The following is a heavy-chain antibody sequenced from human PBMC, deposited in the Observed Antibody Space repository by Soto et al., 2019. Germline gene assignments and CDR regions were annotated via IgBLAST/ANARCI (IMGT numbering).Heavy chain of an antibody. J-gene: IGHJ4*02. CDR2: IYYSGST. Sequence: QVQLQESGPGLVKPSRTLSLTCTVSGGSISSGGYYWSWIRHHPGKGLEWIGYIYYSGSTYYNPSLKSRLTISVDTSKNQFSLNLSSVTAADTAVYYCARERGYSETDYWGQGTLVTVSS. V-gene: IGHV4-31*03. D-gene: IGHD5-18*01. CDR3: ARERGYSETDY. CDR1: GGSISSGGYY.